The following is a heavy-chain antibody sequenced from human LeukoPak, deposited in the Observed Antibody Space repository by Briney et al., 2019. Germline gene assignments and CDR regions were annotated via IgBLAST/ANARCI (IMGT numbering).Heavy chain of an antibody. J-gene: IGHJ3*02. D-gene: IGHD4-17*01. CDR2: IGSSGSII. V-gene: IGHV3-48*04. CDR3: ARGYGLRGAGGAFDM. Sequence: GGSLRLSCAASGFTFSSYTMNWVRQAPGKGLEWVVYIGSSGSIIYDADSVKGRFIISRDNAKNSLYLQMNSLRAEDTAVYYCARGYGLRGAGGAFDMWGQGTMVIVSS. CDR1: GFTFSSYT.